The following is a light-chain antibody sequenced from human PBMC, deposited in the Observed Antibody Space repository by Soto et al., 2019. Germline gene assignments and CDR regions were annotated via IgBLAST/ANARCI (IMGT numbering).Light chain of an antibody. V-gene: IGKV3-15*01. Sequence: EIVMTQSPATLSVSPGERATLSCRASQSVNNNLAWYQQKPGQAPTLLIYDSSTSATGIPARFSGSGSGTEFTLTISRLQSEDFAVYYCQQYNNSGTFGQGTTVEVK. CDR1: QSVNNN. CDR3: QQYNNSGT. CDR2: DSS. J-gene: IGKJ1*01.